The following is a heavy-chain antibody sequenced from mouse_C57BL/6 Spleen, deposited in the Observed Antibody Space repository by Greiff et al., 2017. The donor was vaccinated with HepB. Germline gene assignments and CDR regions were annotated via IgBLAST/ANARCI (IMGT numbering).Heavy chain of an antibody. J-gene: IGHJ3*01. CDR1: GFTFSSYA. D-gene: IGHD1-1*01. Sequence: EVMLVESGGGLVKPGGSLKLSCAASGFTFSSYAMSWVRQTPEKRLEWVATISDGGSYTYYPDNVKGRFTISRDNAKNNLYLQMSHLKSEDTAMYYCARDRGYYGSSYVLFAYWGQGTLVTVSA. CDR2: ISDGGSYT. CDR3: ARDRGYYGSSYVLFAY. V-gene: IGHV5-4*01.